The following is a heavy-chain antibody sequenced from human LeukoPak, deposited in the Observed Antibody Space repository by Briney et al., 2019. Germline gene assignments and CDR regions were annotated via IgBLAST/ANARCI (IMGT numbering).Heavy chain of an antibody. CDR3: ATGSYYYDSSGHRAGHHFDY. Sequence: SQTLSLTCTVSGGSISSGSYYWSWIRQPPGKGLEWIGYIYYSGSTNYDPSLKSRVTMSLDTSKNQFSLKLTSVTAADTAVYYCATGSYYYDSSGHRAGHHFDYWGQGTLVTVSS. CDR2: IYYSGST. D-gene: IGHD3-22*01. J-gene: IGHJ4*02. V-gene: IGHV4-61*01. CDR1: GGSISSGSYY.